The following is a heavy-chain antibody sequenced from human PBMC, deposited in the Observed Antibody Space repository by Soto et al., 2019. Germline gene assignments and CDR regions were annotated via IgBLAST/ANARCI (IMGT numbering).Heavy chain of an antibody. CDR1: GYVFTSYY. J-gene: IGHJ6*02. CDR2: INPNTGDT. Sequence: QVQLVQSGAEVKKPGASVKVSCKASGYVFTSYYLHWARQAPGQGLEWMGWINPNTGDTYYARNFESRITLTRVTAPNTAPMALWNLRSADTAVYYCLGGGATTGHFYAVDVWGPGTAVNVAS. V-gene: IGHV1-2*02. CDR3: LGGGATTGHFYAVDV. D-gene: IGHD3-16*01.